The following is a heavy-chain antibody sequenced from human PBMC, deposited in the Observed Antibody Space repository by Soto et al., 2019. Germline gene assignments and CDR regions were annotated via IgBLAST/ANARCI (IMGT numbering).Heavy chain of an antibody. V-gene: IGHV1-18*01. CDR2: ISAYNGNT. Sequence: QVQLVQSGAEVKKPGASVKVSCKASGYTFTSYGISWVRQAPVQGLEWMGWISAYNGNTNYAQKLQGRVTMTTDTSTSTAYMELRSLRSDDTAVYYCAREASYYGAAPWFFDLWGRGTLVTVSS. CDR1: GYTFTSYG. CDR3: AREASYYGAAPWFFDL. J-gene: IGHJ2*01. D-gene: IGHD4-17*01.